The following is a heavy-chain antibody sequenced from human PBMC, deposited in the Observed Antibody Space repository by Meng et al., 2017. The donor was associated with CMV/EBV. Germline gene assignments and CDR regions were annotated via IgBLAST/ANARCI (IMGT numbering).Heavy chain of an antibody. CDR3: ARPTTVTTWGEVDY. V-gene: IGHV5-51*01. J-gene: IGHJ4*02. CDR1: GYSFTSYW. CDR2: IYPGDSDT. D-gene: IGHD4-11*01. Sequence: KVSCKGSGYSFTSYWIGWVRQKPGKGLEWRGIIYPGDSDTRYSPSSQGQVTISAEKSISTAYLQWSSLKASDTAMYYCARPTTVTTWGEVDYWGQGTLVTVPQ.